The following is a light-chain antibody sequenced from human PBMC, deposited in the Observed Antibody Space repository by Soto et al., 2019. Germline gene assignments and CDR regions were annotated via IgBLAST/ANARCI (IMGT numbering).Light chain of an antibody. CDR3: SSYTSTSTYV. CDR1: SSGVGGYNY. J-gene: IGLJ1*01. Sequence: QSALTQPASVSGSPGQSITISCTGTSSGVGGYNYVSWYQQYPGKAPKLMIYHVSNRPSGVSNRFSGSKSGNSASLTISGLQAEDGADYYCSSYTSTSTYVFGTGTKVTVL. V-gene: IGLV2-14*01. CDR2: HVS.